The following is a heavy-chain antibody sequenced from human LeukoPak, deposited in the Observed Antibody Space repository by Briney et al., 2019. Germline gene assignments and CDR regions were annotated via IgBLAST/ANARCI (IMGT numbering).Heavy chain of an antibody. CDR2: IYSGGST. CDR1: GFSFSSYW. CDR3: ARDGFDSSGYYYADY. D-gene: IGHD3-22*01. Sequence: GGSLRLSCSGSGFSFSSYWMSWVRQAPGKGLEWVSVIYSGGSTYYADSVKGRFTISRDNSKNTLYLQMNSLRAEDTAVYYCARDGFDSSGYYYADYWGQGTLVTVSS. V-gene: IGHV3-53*01. J-gene: IGHJ4*02.